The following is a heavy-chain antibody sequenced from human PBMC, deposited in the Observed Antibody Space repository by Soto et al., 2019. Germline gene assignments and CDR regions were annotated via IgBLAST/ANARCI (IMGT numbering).Heavy chain of an antibody. CDR3: AKERYQELESSVQDAFDI. CDR2: ISGSGGST. Sequence: GGSLRLSCAASGFTFSSYAMSWVRQAPGKGLEWVSAISGSGGSTYYADSVKGRFTISRDNSKNTLYLQMNSLRAEDTAVYYCAKERYQELESSVQDAFDIWGQGTMVTVSS. CDR1: GFTFSSYA. D-gene: IGHD2-2*01. J-gene: IGHJ3*02. V-gene: IGHV3-23*01.